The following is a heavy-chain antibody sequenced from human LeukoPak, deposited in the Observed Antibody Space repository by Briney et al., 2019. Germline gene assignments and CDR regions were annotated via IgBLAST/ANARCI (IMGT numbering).Heavy chain of an antibody. J-gene: IGHJ3*02. CDR1: GGSISSHY. CDR3: ARVVPKQQLVDAFDI. Sequence: PSETLSLTCTVSGGSISSHYWSWIRQPPGKGLEWIGYVFHSGSTNYNPSLKSRVSISVDTSKKQLSLKLSSVTAADTAVYYCARVVPKQQLVDAFDIWGQGTMVSVSS. CDR2: VFHSGST. V-gene: IGHV4-59*11. D-gene: IGHD6-13*01.